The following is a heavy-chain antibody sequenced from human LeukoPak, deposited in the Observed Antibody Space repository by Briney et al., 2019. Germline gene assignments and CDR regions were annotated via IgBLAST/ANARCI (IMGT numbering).Heavy chain of an antibody. Sequence: SSGTLSLTCIVSGGSISNYYWSWIRQPPGKGLEWIGCIYCSGSTNYNPSLKGRVTISVDTSKNQFSLKLSSVTAADTAMYYCAREVVGDAFDVWGQGTVVTVSS. V-gene: IGHV4-59*01. D-gene: IGHD2-15*01. J-gene: IGHJ3*01. CDR1: GGSISNYY. CDR2: IYCSGST. CDR3: AREVVGDAFDV.